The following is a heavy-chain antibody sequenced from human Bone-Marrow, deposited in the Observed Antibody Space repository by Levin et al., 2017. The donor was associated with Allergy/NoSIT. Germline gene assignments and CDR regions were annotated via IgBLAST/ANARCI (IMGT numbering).Heavy chain of an antibody. D-gene: IGHD2-15*01. J-gene: IGHJ5*02. Sequence: GASVKVSCKASGGTSSNYAITWVRQGPGQGLEWMGRITPILGIPNYAQKFQDRVSISADKSTSTAYMELSSLTSEDPAVYYCAREGFYCSGDTCYTRGRELDAWGQGTMVTVSS. V-gene: IGHV1-69*04. CDR3: AREGFYCSGDTCYTRGRELDA. CDR2: ITPILGIP. CDR1: GGTSSNYA.